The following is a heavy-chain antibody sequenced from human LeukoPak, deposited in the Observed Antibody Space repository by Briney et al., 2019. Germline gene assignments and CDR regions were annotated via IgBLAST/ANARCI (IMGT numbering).Heavy chain of an antibody. CDR3: ARHIFYGSGRSYYLDY. J-gene: IGHJ4*02. Sequence: GESLQISFQTSGSTFTSYWIGWVRLLPGKGLEWMGVFYPGYSDTRYSPSFQGQVTISVDKSISTAYLQWSSLKASDTGMYYCARHIFYGSGRSYYLDYWGQGTLVTVSA. V-gene: IGHV5-51*01. D-gene: IGHD3-10*01. CDR1: GSTFTSYW. CDR2: FYPGYSDT.